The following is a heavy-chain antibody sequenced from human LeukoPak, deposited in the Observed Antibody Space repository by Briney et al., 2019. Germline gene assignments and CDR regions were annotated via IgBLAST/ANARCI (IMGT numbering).Heavy chain of an antibody. CDR3: ARVPVKRAAIVPRQQYYFDY. CDR1: GDSISSYY. CDR2: IFYSGST. Sequence: SETLSLTCTVSGDSISSYYWSWIRQPPGKGLEWIGYIFYSGSTNYNPSLKSRVTISIDTSKNQFSLKLSSVTAADTAVYYCARVPVKRAAIVPRQQYYFDYWGQGTLVTVSS. V-gene: IGHV4-59*01. D-gene: IGHD6-6*01. J-gene: IGHJ4*02.